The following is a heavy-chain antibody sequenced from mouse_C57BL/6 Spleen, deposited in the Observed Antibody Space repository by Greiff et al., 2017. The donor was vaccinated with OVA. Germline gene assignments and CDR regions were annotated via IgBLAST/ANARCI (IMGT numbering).Heavy chain of an antibody. CDR1: GFSLTSYG. V-gene: IGHV2-5*01. J-gene: IGHJ4*01. D-gene: IGHD1-1*01. CDR2: IWRGGST. Sequence: VQRVESGPGLVQPSQSLSITCTVSGFSLTSYGVHWVRQSPGKGLEWLGVIWRGGSTDYNAAFMSRLSITKDNSKSHVFFNMNSLQADDTAIYNSAKNYGSSYYAMDYWGQGTSVTVSS. CDR3: AKNYGSSYYAMDY.